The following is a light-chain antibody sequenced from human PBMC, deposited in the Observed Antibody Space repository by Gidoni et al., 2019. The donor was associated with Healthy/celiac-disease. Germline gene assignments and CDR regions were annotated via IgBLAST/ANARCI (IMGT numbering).Light chain of an antibody. CDR1: KLGDKY. CDR3: KAWDSFVV. V-gene: IGLV3-1*01. Sequence: SYELTQPPSVSVSPGQTASITCSGDKLGDKYACWYQQKPGQSPVLVIYQDSKRPSGIPERFSCSNSGNTATLTISGTQAMDEADYYCKAWDSFVVFGGGTRLTVL. CDR2: QDS. J-gene: IGLJ2*01.